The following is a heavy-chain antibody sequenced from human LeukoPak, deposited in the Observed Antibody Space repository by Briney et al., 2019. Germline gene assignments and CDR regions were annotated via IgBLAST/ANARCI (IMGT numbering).Heavy chain of an antibody. V-gene: IGHV4-59*01. CDR1: GGSISSYY. CDR3: ARVGALDAFDI. Sequence: SETLSLTCTVSGGSISSYYWSWIRQPPGKGLEWIGYIYYSGSTNYNPSLKSRVTTSVDTSKNQFSLKLSSVTAADTAVYYCARVGALDAFDIWGQGTMVTVSS. CDR2: IYYSGST. J-gene: IGHJ3*02. D-gene: IGHD1-26*01.